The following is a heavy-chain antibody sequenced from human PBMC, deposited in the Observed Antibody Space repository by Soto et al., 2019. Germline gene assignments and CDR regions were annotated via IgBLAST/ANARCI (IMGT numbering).Heavy chain of an antibody. Sequence: ASVKVSCKVSGYTLTELSMHWVRQAPGKGLEWMGGFDPEDGETIYAQKFQGRVTMTEDTSTDTAYMELSSLRSEDTAVYYCAALTMGATSFDYWGQATLVTVSS. V-gene: IGHV1-24*01. CDR3: AALTMGATSFDY. CDR1: GYTLTELS. D-gene: IGHD1-26*01. CDR2: FDPEDGET. J-gene: IGHJ4*02.